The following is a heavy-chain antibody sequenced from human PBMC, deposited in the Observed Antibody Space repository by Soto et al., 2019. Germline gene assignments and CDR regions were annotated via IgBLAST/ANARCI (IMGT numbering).Heavy chain of an antibody. J-gene: IGHJ4*02. CDR1: GGSISSGGYY. V-gene: IGHV4-31*03. Sequence: QVQLQELGPGLVKPSHTLSLTCTVSGGSISSGGYYWSWIRQHPGKGLEWIGYIYYSGSTYYNPSLKSRVTISVDTSKNQFSLKLSSVTAADTAVYYCARTRARGGKVFDYWGQGTLVTVSS. CDR3: ARTRARGGKVFDY. CDR2: IYYSGST.